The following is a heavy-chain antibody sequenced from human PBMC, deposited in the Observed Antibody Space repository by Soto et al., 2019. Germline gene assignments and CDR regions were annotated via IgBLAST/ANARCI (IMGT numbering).Heavy chain of an antibody. CDR1: GFTFSMYV. CDR2: MAYDGNRE. J-gene: IGHJ4*02. Sequence: QVQLVESGGGVVQPGRSLRLSCAASGFTFSMYVMHWVRQAPGKGLEWVAVMAYDGNREYYGDSVKGRFFVSRDNSKNTLYLQTNSLRPDDTAVYYCARVGGSFYGSWDSWGQGALVTVSS. D-gene: IGHD1-26*01. CDR3: ARVGGSFYGSWDS. V-gene: IGHV3-30-3*01.